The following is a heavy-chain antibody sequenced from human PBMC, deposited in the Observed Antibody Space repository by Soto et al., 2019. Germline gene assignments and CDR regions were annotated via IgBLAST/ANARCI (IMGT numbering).Heavy chain of an antibody. J-gene: IGHJ4*02. Sequence: ASVKVSCKASGYTFTGHYLHWVRQAPGQGLEWMGWINPYSGGRRYAEKFHGRVTMARGTSISTAFMELSGLTSDDTAVYWYGRSEYYDFYIGSYWGQGTPVTVSS. D-gene: IGHD3-3*01. CDR2: INPYSGGR. CDR1: GYTFTGHY. V-gene: IGHV1-2*02. CDR3: GRSEYYDFYIGSY.